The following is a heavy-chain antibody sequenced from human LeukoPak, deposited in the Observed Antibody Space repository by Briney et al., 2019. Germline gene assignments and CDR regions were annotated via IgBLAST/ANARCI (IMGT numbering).Heavy chain of an antibody. CDR2: IYPGDSDT. D-gene: IGHD2-15*01. V-gene: IGHV5-51*01. CDR1: GYSFTSYW. J-gene: IGHJ3*02. Sequence: SGESLKISCKGSGYSFTSYWIGWVRQMPGKGLKWVGIIYPGDSDTRYSPSFQGQVTISADKSISTAYLQWSSLKASDTAMYYCSVGGYCSGGSCYSSAFDIWGQGTMVTVSS. CDR3: SVGGYCSGGSCYSSAFDI.